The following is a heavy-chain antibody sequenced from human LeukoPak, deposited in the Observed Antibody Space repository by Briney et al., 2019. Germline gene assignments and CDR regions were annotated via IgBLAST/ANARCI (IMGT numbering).Heavy chain of an antibody. V-gene: IGHV4-39*01. CDR1: GGSINTNSYS. Sequence: NPSETLSLTCTVSGGSINTNSYSWGWIRQAPGKGLEWSGSIYYSGTTYYNPSLRSRVTISVDTSKNQFSLKLSSVTASDTAVYCCARGTVYGCWDQGTLVTV. CDR3: ARGTVYGC. D-gene: IGHD2-8*01. J-gene: IGHJ4*02. CDR2: IYYSGTT.